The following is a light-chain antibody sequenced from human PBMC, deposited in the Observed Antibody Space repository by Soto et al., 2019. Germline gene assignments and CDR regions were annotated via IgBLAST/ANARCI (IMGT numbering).Light chain of an antibody. CDR3: TSYTSSSTPYV. CDR1: SSDVGGYNY. J-gene: IGLJ1*01. V-gene: IGLV2-14*03. CDR2: DVS. Sequence: QSALTQPASVSGSPGQSITISCTGTSSDVGGYNYVSWYQQHPGKAPKLMIFDVSNRPSGFSNRFSGSKSGNTASLTISGLQPEDEADYYCTSYTSSSTPYVFGTGTKLTVL.